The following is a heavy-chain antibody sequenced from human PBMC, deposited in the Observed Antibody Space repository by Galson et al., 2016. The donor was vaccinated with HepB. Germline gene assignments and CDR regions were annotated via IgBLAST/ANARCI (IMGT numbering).Heavy chain of an antibody. CDR3: TRPARDYGDYGVYYYGMDV. J-gene: IGHJ6*02. V-gene: IGHV3-73*01. CDR2: IRSKANSYAT. D-gene: IGHD4-17*01. Sequence: SLRLSCAASGSTFSGSAMHWVRQASGKGLEWVGHIRSKANSYATAYAASVKGRFTISRDDSKNTAYLQMNSLKTEDTAVYYCTRPARDYGDYGVYYYGMDVWGQGTTVTVSS. CDR1: GSTFSGSA.